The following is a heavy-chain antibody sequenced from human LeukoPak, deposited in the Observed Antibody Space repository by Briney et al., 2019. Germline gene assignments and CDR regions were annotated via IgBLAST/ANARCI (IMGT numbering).Heavy chain of an antibody. J-gene: IGHJ4*02. V-gene: IGHV3-30*02. D-gene: IGHD5-12*01. CDR1: GFTFSSYG. CDR2: IRYDGSNK. Sequence: GGSLGLSCAASGFTFSSYGMHWVRQAPGKGLEWVAFIRYDGSNKYYADSVKGRFTISRDNSKNTLYLQMNSLRAEDTAVYYCAKDLYSGYDRLFDYWGQGTLVTVSS. CDR3: AKDLYSGYDRLFDY.